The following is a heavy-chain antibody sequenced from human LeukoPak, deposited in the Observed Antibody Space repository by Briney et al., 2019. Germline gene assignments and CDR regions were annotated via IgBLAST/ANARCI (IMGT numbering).Heavy chain of an antibody. Sequence: GASVKVSCKASGYTFTGYYMHWVRQAPGQGLEWMGWISAYDGETRCKQNLQGRVTMTKDTSTTTAYMDLTSLTTDDTAVYYCARVPSSAHQLFSSDYWGQGTLVTVSS. V-gene: IGHV1-18*04. CDR3: ARVPSSAHQLFSSDY. CDR2: ISAYDGET. D-gene: IGHD3-10*01. J-gene: IGHJ4*02. CDR1: GYTFTGYY.